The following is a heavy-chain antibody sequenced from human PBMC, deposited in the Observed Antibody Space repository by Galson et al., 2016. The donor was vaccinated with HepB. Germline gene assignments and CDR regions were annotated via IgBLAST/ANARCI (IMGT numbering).Heavy chain of an antibody. CDR2: LSHDGVTK. CDR1: EFTFNNCP. J-gene: IGHJ4*02. CDR3: AGEWELGCYFDY. D-gene: IGHD1-26*01. Sequence: SLRLSCAASEFTFNNCPLHWVRQAPGKGLEWVAVLSHDGVTKFYADSVRARFTISRDKSKTTVYLQMDGLSAEDTAVYYCAGEWELGCYFDYWGQGTLVTVSS. V-gene: IGHV3-30-3*01.